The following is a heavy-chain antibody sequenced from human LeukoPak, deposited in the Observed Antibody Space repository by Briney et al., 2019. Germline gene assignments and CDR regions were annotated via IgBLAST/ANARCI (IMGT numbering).Heavy chain of an antibody. J-gene: IGHJ3*01. CDR2: INPNSGGT. Sequence: GSVKVSCKASGYTFTTYDITWVRRAPGQGLEWMGWINPNSGGTNYAQKFQGRVTMTRDTSISTAYMELSRLRSDDTAVYYCAKPQKAGASVLFDFGGKGTRVTF. CDR1: GYTFTTYD. D-gene: IGHD3-10*01. V-gene: IGHV1-2*02. CDR3: AKPQKAGASVLFDF.